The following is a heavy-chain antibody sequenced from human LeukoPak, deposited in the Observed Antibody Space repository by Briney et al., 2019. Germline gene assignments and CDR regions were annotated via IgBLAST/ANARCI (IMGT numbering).Heavy chain of an antibody. CDR2: IYYSGST. CDR1: GGSISTSSYY. Sequence: SETLSLTCTVSGGSISTSSYYWSWIRQPPGKGLEWIGYIYYSGSTNYNPSLKSRVTISVDTSKNQFSLKLSSVTAADTAVYYCAREGETRDFDYWGQGTLVTVSS. D-gene: IGHD1/OR15-1a*01. V-gene: IGHV4-61*01. CDR3: AREGETRDFDY. J-gene: IGHJ4*02.